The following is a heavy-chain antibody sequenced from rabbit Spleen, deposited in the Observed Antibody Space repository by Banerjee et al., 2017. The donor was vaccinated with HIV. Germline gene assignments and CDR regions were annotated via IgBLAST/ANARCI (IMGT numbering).Heavy chain of an antibody. V-gene: IGHV1S45*01. J-gene: IGHJ4*01. CDR1: GFSFSDKAV. CDR3: ARDLPGVIGWNFSL. D-gene: IGHD1-1*01. CDR2: INAVTGKA. Sequence: QEQLVESGGGLVKPEGSLKLSCTASGFSFSDKAVMCWVRQAPGKGLEWIACINAVTGKAVYASWAKGRYTFSKTSSTTVTLEMTSLTAADTATYFCARDLPGVIGWNFSLWGQGTLVTVS.